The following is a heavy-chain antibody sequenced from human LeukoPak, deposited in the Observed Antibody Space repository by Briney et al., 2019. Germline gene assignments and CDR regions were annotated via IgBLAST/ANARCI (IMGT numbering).Heavy chain of an antibody. CDR1: GGSISSTN. V-gene: IGHV3-23*01. J-gene: IGHJ4*02. CDR3: AKDRPPYSFDY. CDR2: ISGSGGST. D-gene: IGHD2-21*01. Sequence: ETLSLTCTVSGGSISSTNWWSWVRQAPGKGLEWVSAISGSGGSTYYADSVKGRFTISRDNSKNTLYLQMNSLRAEDTAVYYCAKDRPPYSFDYWGQGTLVTVSS.